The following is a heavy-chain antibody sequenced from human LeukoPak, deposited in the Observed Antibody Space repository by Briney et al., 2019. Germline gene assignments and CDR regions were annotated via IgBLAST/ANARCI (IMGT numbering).Heavy chain of an antibody. J-gene: IGHJ6*02. CDR3: ARERWDLINGIYKKYGLDV. Sequence: GGSLRLSCAASGFTFSDYYISWIRQAPGMGLEWVSYISSSGSTIFYADSVKGRFTISRDNAENSLYLQINSLRAEDTAVYYCARERWDLINGIYKKYGLDVWGQGTTVTVSS. D-gene: IGHD5-12*01. CDR1: GFTFSDYY. CDR2: ISSSGSTI. V-gene: IGHV3-11*01.